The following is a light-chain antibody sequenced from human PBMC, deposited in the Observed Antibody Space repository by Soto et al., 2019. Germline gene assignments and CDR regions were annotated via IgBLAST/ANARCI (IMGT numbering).Light chain of an antibody. CDR3: PSYTRSSTFVV. Sequence: QSALTQPASVSGSPGQSITISCTGTSSDVGGYNYVSWYQQHPGKAPKLMIYEVSNRPSGVSNRFSGSKSGNTASLTISGLQAEEGGDYSGPSYTRSSTFVVFGGGTML. CDR2: EVS. V-gene: IGLV2-14*01. CDR1: SSDVGGYNY. J-gene: IGLJ2*01.